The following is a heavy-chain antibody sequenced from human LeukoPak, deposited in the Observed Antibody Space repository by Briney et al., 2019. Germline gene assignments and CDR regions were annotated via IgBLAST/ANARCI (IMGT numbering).Heavy chain of an antibody. J-gene: IGHJ4*02. CDR1: GFIFSDHY. Sequence: GSLRLSCAVSGFIFSDHYMDWVRQAPGKGLEWVGRSRNKANSFTTEYAASVKGRFTISRDDSKNSLYLQMNSLKIEDTAVYFCVCSPKLRTLATFTYWGQGTLVTVSS. CDR3: VCSPKLRTLATFTY. CDR2: SRNKANSFTT. V-gene: IGHV3-72*01. D-gene: IGHD7-27*01.